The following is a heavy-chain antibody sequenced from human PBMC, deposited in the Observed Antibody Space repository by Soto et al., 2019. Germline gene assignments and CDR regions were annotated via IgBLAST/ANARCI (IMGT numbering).Heavy chain of an antibody. CDR2: VNYSGST. CDR1: GESVSGDY. CDR3: ARAPQYYDFWSGYSQCFDY. D-gene: IGHD3-3*01. Sequence: SETLSLTCTVSGESVSGDYWNWIRQSPGKRLEWIGEVNYSGSTNYNPSLKRRVTISVDTSKNQFSLNLTSVTAADTAVYYCARAPQYYDFWSGYSQCFDYWGQGTLVTVSS. V-gene: IGHV4-34*01. J-gene: IGHJ4*02.